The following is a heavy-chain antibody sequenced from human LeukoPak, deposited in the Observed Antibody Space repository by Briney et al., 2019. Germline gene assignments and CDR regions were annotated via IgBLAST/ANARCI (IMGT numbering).Heavy chain of an antibody. Sequence: SVKVSCKASGGTFSSYAISWVRQAPGQGLEWMGGIIPIFGTANCAQKFQGRVTITADESTSTAYMELSSLRSEDTAVYYCARRAYDFWSGYFGSAFDYWGQGTLVTVSS. CDR1: GGTFSSYA. J-gene: IGHJ4*02. CDR2: IIPIFGTA. CDR3: ARRAYDFWSGYFGSAFDY. D-gene: IGHD3-3*01. V-gene: IGHV1-69*13.